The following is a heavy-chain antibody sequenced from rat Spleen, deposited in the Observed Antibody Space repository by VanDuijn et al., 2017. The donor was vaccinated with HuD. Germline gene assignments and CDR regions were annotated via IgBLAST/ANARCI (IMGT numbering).Heavy chain of an antibody. V-gene: IGHV5-7*01. CDR1: GFTFSDYG. Sequence: EVQMVESGGGLVQPGRSLKLSCAASGFTFSDYGMAWVRQAPTKGLEWVATISYGDSSGHSGTYYRDSVKGRFTISRDNAKNALYLQMNNLRSEDTAIYYCTSGLHYWGQGVMVTVSS. CDR2: ISYGDSSGHSGT. CDR3: TSGLHY. J-gene: IGHJ2*01.